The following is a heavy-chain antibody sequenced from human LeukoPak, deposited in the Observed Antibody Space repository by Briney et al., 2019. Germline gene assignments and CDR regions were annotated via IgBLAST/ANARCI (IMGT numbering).Heavy chain of an antibody. V-gene: IGHV3-13*01. D-gene: IGHD3-22*01. J-gene: IGHJ2*01. Sequence: GGSLRLSRAVSGFTFNYYDMHWVRQAPRKRLEWVSAIRTTGDTHYPDSVKGRFAMSREDAKNSVHLQMNTLRAGDTAVYYCARGVSYYYDNSGHPGWYFDLWGRGTLVTVSS. CDR3: ARGVSYYYDNSGHPGWYFDL. CDR2: IRTTGDT. CDR1: GFTFNYYD.